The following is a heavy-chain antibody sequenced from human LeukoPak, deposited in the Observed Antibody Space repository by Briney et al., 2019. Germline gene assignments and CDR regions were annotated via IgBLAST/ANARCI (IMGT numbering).Heavy chain of an antibody. D-gene: IGHD3-3*01. V-gene: IGHV3-21*01. CDR2: ITNSGPYI. CDR1: GFSFSVYS. J-gene: IGHJ6*04. CDR3: ARDKLRFMEWFPVSGMQDV. Sequence: GGSLRLSCAASGFSFSVYSMNWVRQTPGKGLEWVSSITNSGPYIYYADSVKGRFTISRDNAKNSLYLQMNSLRVEDTAVYYCARDKLRFMEWFPVSGMQDVWVKATTVTVSS.